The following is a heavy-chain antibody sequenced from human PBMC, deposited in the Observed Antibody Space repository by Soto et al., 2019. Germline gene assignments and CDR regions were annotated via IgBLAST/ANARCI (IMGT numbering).Heavy chain of an antibody. V-gene: IGHV4-59*01. Sequence: SETLSLSCTVSGGSISSYYWNWIRQPPGKGLELIGYIYYSGNTNYSPSLKSRVTISLDTSKKQFSLKLSSVTAADTAVYYCARAGDYYETRGAYYGYFDYWGQGTLVT. CDR1: GGSISSYY. D-gene: IGHD3-22*01. CDR2: IYYSGNT. J-gene: IGHJ4*02. CDR3: ARAGDYYETRGAYYGYFDY.